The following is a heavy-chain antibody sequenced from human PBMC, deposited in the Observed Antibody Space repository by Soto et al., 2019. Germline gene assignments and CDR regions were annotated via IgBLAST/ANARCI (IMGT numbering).Heavy chain of an antibody. D-gene: IGHD3-10*01. CDR1: GFSVSRNY. CDR2: VYSGGAT. CDR3: ARVPGRL. V-gene: IGHV3-53*02. J-gene: IGHJ4*02. Sequence: QLVETGGGLIQPGTSLTLSCAASGFSVSRNYMTWVRQAPGKGLEWVSFVYSGGATFYAATVKGRFILPRDDSQNTMYLQMNNLRAEDTAVYYCARVPGRLWGRGTLVTVAS.